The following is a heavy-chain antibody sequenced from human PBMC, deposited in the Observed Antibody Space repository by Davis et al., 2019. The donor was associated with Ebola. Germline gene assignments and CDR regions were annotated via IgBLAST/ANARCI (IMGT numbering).Heavy chain of an antibody. CDR1: GGSISSYY. V-gene: IGHV4-59*08. J-gene: IGHJ4*02. D-gene: IGHD4-11*01. CDR2: IYYSGST. Sequence: MPSETLSLTCTVSGGSISSYYWSWIRQPPGKGLEWIGYIYYSGSTDYNPSLKSRVTISLDTSKNQFSLKLNSVTAADTAMYYCARATVTLTNFDYWGQGTLVTVSS. CDR3: ARATVTLTNFDY.